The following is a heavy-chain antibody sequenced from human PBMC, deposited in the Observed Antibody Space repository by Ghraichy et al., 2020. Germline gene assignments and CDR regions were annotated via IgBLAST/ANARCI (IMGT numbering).Heavy chain of an antibody. CDR2: INHSGSN. CDR1: GGSFSCYY. CDR3: ASRGYSYGSFDY. Sequence: SETLSLTCDVYGGSFSCYYWCWIRQPPGKGLEWIGEINHSGSNKHNPSLKSRVTISVDTSKNQFSLKLSSVTAADTAVYYCASRGYSYGSFDYWGQGTLVTVSS. D-gene: IGHD5-18*01. V-gene: IGHV4-34*01. J-gene: IGHJ4*02.